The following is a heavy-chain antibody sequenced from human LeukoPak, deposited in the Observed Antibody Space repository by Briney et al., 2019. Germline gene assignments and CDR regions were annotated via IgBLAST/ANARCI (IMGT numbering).Heavy chain of an antibody. D-gene: IGHD5/OR15-5a*01. CDR2: IYHSGST. Sequence: PSETLSLTCAVSGYSISSGYYWGWIRQPPGQGLECIGSIYHSGSTYYNPSLKSRVTISADTSKNQFSLKLTSVTAADTAVYYCARQTPTGEYSLYRARFDYWGQGTLVTVSS. CDR3: ARQTPTGEYSLYRARFDY. V-gene: IGHV4-38-2*01. J-gene: IGHJ4*02. CDR1: GYSISSGYY.